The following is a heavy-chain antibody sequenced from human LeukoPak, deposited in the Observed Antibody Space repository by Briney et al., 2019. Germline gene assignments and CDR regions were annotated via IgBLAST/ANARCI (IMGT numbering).Heavy chain of an antibody. J-gene: IGHJ6*02. CDR2: LYNGGTT. D-gene: IGHD1-26*01. CDR1: GFSVTSNY. Sequence: GGSLRLSCEVSGFSVTSNYMSWVRQAPGKGPEWVSVLYNGGTTYYADSVKGRFTVSRDNSKNTMYLQMSSLRAEDTAVYYCAGSHHYHYGMDVWGQGTTITVSS. V-gene: IGHV3-53*01. CDR3: AGSHHYHYGMDV.